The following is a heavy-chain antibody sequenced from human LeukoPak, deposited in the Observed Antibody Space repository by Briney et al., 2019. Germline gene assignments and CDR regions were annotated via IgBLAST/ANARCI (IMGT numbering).Heavy chain of an antibody. J-gene: IGHJ5*02. D-gene: IGHD2-2*01. CDR3: ARVGSLVVPAANYWFDP. CDR1: GGSISSGGYY. V-gene: IGHV4-30-2*01. Sequence: PSETLSLTCTVSGGSISSGGYYWSWIRQPPGKGLEWIGYIYHRGSTYYNPSLKSRVTISVDRSKNQFSLKLSSVTAADTAVYYCARVGSLVVPAANYWFDPWGQGTLVTVSS. CDR2: IYHRGST.